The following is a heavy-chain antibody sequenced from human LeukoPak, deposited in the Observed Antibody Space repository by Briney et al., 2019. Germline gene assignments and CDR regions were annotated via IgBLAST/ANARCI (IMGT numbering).Heavy chain of an antibody. CDR1: GYTLTGYF. V-gene: IGHV1-2*02. CDR3: ARDTARITIFGVAKYMDV. D-gene: IGHD3-3*01. J-gene: IGHJ6*03. CDR2: INPNSGGT. Sequence: ASVKVSCKASGYTLTGYFMHWVRQAPGQGREWVGWINPNSGGTNYAQKFQGRVTMTRDTSISTAYMELSRLRSDDTAVYYCARDTARITIFGVAKYMDVWGKGTTVTVSS.